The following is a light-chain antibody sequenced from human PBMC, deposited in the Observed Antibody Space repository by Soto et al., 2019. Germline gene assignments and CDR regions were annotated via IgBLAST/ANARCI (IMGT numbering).Light chain of an antibody. J-gene: IGKJ2*01. V-gene: IGKV1-39*01. CDR1: QSISSY. Sequence: DIQMTQSPSSLSASVGDRVTITCRASQSISSYLNWYQQKPGKAPKLLIYAAFSLQSGVPSRFSGSGSGTDFTLRISSLQPEDFATYYCQQSYSTRMYTFGHGTKLEIK. CDR3: QQSYSTRMYT. CDR2: AAF.